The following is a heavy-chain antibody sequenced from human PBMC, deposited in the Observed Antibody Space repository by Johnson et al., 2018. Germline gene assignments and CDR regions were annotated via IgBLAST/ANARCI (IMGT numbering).Heavy chain of an antibody. CDR2: ISGSGSST. CDR3: ARDDGRGAEYLQH. Sequence: VQLVQSGGGLAQPGGSRRLSCVDSGFTFKNYAMSWVRQAPGKGLEWVSVISGSGSSTYYADSVKGRVTISRDNSKNTLYLQMNGLRAEDTAVYYCARDDGRGAEYLQHWGQGTQVTVSA. V-gene: IGHV3-23*04. D-gene: IGHD3-16*01. CDR1: GFTFKNYA. J-gene: IGHJ1*01.